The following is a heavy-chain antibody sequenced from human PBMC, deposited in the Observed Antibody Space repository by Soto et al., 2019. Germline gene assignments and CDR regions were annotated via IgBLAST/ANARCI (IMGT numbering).Heavy chain of an antibody. CDR2: VSDSSDRT. CDR1: GFTFSNNA. V-gene: IGHV3-23*01. Sequence: GGSLRLSCAASGFTFSNNAMTWVRQAPGKGLEWVSAVSDSSDRTFYADSVKGRFTISRDNSKNTLYLQMNSLRTEDTAVYYCAKDRTWRDTGSSEFDYWGQGALVTV. J-gene: IGHJ4*02. CDR3: AKDRTWRDTGSSEFDY. D-gene: IGHD6-6*01.